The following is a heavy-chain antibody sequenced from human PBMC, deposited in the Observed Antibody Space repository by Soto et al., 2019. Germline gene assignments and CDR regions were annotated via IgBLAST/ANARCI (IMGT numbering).Heavy chain of an antibody. Sequence: SETLSLTCTVYDWSSSGYYWSWVRQPPGKGLEWIGEINPSGSTNYNPSLKSRVTISVDTSNNQFSLNVNSVTAADTAAYYCARGRITMLHWGQGTLVTVSS. CDR2: INPSGST. D-gene: IGHD3-10*02. J-gene: IGHJ4*02. CDR1: DWSSSGYY. V-gene: IGHV4-34*01. CDR3: ARGRITMLH.